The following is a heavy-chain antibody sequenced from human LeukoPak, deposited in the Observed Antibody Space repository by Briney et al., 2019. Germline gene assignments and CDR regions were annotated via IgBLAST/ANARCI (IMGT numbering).Heavy chain of an antibody. D-gene: IGHD1-26*01. CDR3: AKDPVTYSGSFRIDY. J-gene: IGHJ4*02. Sequence: GRSLRLSCAASGFTFSTFGMHWVRQTPGKGLESVAFIRFDGTNKYYADSVKGRFTISRDNSKNTLYLQMNSLSAEDTAVYYCAKDPVTYSGSFRIDYWGQGTLVTVSS. V-gene: IGHV3-30*02. CDR1: GFTFSTFG. CDR2: IRFDGTNK.